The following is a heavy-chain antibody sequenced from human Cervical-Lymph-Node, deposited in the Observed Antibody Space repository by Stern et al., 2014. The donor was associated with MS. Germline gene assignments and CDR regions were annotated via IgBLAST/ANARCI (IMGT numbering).Heavy chain of an antibody. Sequence: VQLVESGGGVVQPGRSLRLSCAASGFIFSSYAMHLVRQAPGKGLDWVAFLSNEGSKQFYADSVKGRFTISRDNSNNTLYLQMNSLRPEDTAVYYCARDTCRGGGCYFRYWGQGILITVSS. CDR1: GFIFSSYA. D-gene: IGHD2-15*01. CDR3: ARDTCRGGGCYFRY. V-gene: IGHV3-30-3*01. CDR2: LSNEGSKQ. J-gene: IGHJ4*02.